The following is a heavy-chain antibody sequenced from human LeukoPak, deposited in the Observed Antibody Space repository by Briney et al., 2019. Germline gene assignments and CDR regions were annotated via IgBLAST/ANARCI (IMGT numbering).Heavy chain of an antibody. CDR3: AKTPVRRFPLYFDY. J-gene: IGHJ4*01. CDR2: IRGIGGHT. Sequence: GGSLTLSCAPSGFTFTMYAMGWVRQPHGKGREWVSGIRGIGGHTIYTDSRKGRLTIPRHNSKNTLYLQMNSLRAEDTAVYYCAKTPVRRFPLYFDYWGQGTLVTVSS. D-gene: IGHD3-3*01. V-gene: IGHV3-23*01. CDR1: GFTFTMYA.